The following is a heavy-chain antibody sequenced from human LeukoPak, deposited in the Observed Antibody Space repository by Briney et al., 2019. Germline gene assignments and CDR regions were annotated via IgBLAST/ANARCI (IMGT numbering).Heavy chain of an antibody. CDR3: AGLVGRYSSGLYYYYFDY. D-gene: IGHD3-22*01. CDR1: GDSINSLDL. J-gene: IGHJ4*02. V-gene: IGHV4-4*02. Sequence: SGTLSLTCTVSGDSINSLDLWSWVRQPPGKGLEWLGEMYLSGTTHSNPSVKSRVTISIDKSKNQFFLNLSSVTAGDTAVYYCAGLVGRYSSGLYYYYFDYWGQGTLVTVSS. CDR2: MYLSGTT.